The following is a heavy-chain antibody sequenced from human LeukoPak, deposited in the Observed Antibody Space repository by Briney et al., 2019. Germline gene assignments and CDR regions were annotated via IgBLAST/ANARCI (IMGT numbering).Heavy chain of an antibody. CDR2: INAGNGNT. D-gene: IGHD4-17*01. CDR3: ARDGGYGDSLASSYGMDV. J-gene: IGHJ6*02. V-gene: IGHV1-3*01. CDR1: GYTFTSYA. Sequence: ASVKVSCKASGYTFTSYAMHWVRQAPGQRLEWMGWINAGNGNTKYSQKFQGRVTITRDTSASTAYMGLSSLRSEDTAVYYCARDGGYGDSLASSYGMDVWGQGTTVTVSS.